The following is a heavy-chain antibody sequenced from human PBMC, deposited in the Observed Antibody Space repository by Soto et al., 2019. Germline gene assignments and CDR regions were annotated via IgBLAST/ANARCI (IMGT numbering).Heavy chain of an antibody. CDR1: GFTVSGNY. CDR2: IYSGGDT. CDR3: ASKRGDCSDGDGTCYYLDY. D-gene: IGHD2-15*01. Sequence: ESGGGLVQPGGSLRLSCAASGFTVSGNYMNWVRQAPGKGLEWVSIIYSGGDTYYADSVKGRFTISRDNSKNTLFLQMNSLRAEDTAVYYCASKRGDCSDGDGTCYYLDYWGQGALVTVSS. J-gene: IGHJ4*02. V-gene: IGHV3-66*01.